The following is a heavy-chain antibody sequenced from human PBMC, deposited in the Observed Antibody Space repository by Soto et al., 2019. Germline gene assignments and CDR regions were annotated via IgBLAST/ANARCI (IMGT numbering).Heavy chain of an antibody. J-gene: IGHJ3*02. Sequence: EVQLVESGGGLVQPGGSLRLSCAASGFTFSSYDMYWVRQGAGKGLECVSAIGVAGDTYYAGSVKGRFTISRENAKNSLYLQMYSLRAGDTAVYYCARDRGYCSSTSCENAFDIWGQGTMVTVSS. D-gene: IGHD2-2*01. CDR1: GFTFSSYD. CDR3: ARDRGYCSSTSCENAFDI. V-gene: IGHV3-13*04. CDR2: IGVAGDT.